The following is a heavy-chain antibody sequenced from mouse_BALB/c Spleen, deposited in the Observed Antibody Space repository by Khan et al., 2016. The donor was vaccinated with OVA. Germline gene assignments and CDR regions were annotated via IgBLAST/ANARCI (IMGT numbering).Heavy chain of an antibody. Sequence: VQLQQSGAERAKPGASVKMSCKASGYTFTTYWMHWVKQRPGQGLEWIGYINPTSGYTDYNEKFKDRATLSADKSSSTADMQLSSLTSEDSAVYYCTRDRIDYWGQGTTLTVSS. V-gene: IGHV1-7*01. CDR2: INPTSGYT. CDR1: GYTFTTYW. J-gene: IGHJ2*01. CDR3: TRDRIDY.